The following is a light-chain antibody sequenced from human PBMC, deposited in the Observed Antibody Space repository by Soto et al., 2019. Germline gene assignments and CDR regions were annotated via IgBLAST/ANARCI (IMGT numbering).Light chain of an antibody. V-gene: IGLV2-14*01. CDR1: TSDVGGSNY. J-gene: IGLJ1*01. CDR2: EVN. Sequence: QSVLTQPPSASGSPGQSVTISCTGTTSDVGGSNYVSWYQQHPGNAPRLMIYEVNNRPSGVPNRFSGSKSGNTASLTISGLQAEDEADYYCSSKTSSRTPFVFGTGTKVTVL. CDR3: SSKTSSRTPFV.